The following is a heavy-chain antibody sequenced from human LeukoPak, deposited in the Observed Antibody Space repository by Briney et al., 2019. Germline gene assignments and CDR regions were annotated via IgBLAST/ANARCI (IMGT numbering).Heavy chain of an antibody. Sequence: GGSLRLSCVASGFSVSSDHMIWVRQAQGKGLEWVSLTYSGGTTYYADSVKGRFTVSRDISKNTLYLQMNSLRAEDTAVYYCIRGDPGYWGQGTLVTVSS. J-gene: IGHJ4*02. CDR2: TYSGGTT. V-gene: IGHV3-53*01. CDR3: IRGDPGY. D-gene: IGHD3-16*01. CDR1: GFSVSSDH.